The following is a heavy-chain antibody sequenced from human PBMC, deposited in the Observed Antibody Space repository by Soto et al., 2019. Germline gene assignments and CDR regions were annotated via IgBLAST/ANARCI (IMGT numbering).Heavy chain of an antibody. Sequence: SETLSLTCTVPGGSISSGDYYWSWIRQPPGKGLEWIGYIYYSGSTYYNPSLKSRVTISVDTSKNQFSLKLSSVTAADTAVYYCAREVEGYSGRFWFDPWGQGTLVTVSS. CDR2: IYYSGST. D-gene: IGHD5-12*01. CDR3: AREVEGYSGRFWFDP. CDR1: GGSISSGDYY. J-gene: IGHJ5*02. V-gene: IGHV4-30-4*01.